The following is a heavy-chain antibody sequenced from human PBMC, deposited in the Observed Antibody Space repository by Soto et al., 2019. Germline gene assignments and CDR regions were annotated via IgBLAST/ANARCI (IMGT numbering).Heavy chain of an antibody. J-gene: IGHJ4*02. CDR2: IRNKANNYAT. CDR1: GFTFSGSA. CDR3: ARGVYDFWSGHPKGLDY. D-gene: IGHD3-3*01. V-gene: IGHV3-73*02. Sequence: EVQLVESGGGFVQPGGSLKLSCAASGFTFSGSAMHWVRQASGKGLEWVGRIRNKANNYATAYAVSVKGRFTISRDDSRNTAYLQMNSLKTEDTAVYYCARGVYDFWSGHPKGLDYWGQGTVVTVSS.